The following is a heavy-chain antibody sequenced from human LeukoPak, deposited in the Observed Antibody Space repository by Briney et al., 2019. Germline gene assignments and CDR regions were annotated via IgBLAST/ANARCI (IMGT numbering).Heavy chain of an antibody. V-gene: IGHV3-23*01. J-gene: IGHJ4*02. Sequence: GGSLRLSCAASGFTFSTYGMNWVRQAPGKGLEWVSTISTNSANTYYTDSVKGRFTISRDNSKDTLFMRMNSLRVEDTAVYYCAKGQSTIATRSFDSWGQGTLVTVSS. CDR2: ISTNSANT. D-gene: IGHD6-6*01. CDR3: AKGQSTIATRSFDS. CDR1: GFTFSTYG.